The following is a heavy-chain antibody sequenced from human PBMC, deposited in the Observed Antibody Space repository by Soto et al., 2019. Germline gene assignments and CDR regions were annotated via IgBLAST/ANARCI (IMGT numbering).Heavy chain of an antibody. CDR3: ASWYSSTWYNFDH. CDR1: GGSVSSSNYY. V-gene: IGHV4-61*01. Sequence: SETLSLTCTVSGGSVSSSNYYWNWIRQPPGKRLEWIGYMHYSGSTNYNPSLKSRVTISVDTSKNQFSLKLSSVTAADTAVYYCASWYSSTWYNFDHWGQGILVTVSS. CDR2: MHYSGST. J-gene: IGHJ4*02. D-gene: IGHD6-13*01.